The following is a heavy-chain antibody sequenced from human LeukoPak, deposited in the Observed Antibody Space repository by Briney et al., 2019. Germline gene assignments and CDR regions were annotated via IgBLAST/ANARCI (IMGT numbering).Heavy chain of an antibody. V-gene: IGHV1-69*05. CDR1: GYTFTGYY. CDR3: ARSWGDWNYGYFDY. D-gene: IGHD1-7*01. CDR2: IIPIFGTA. Sequence: RWASVKVSCKASGYTFTGYYMHWVRQAPGQGLEWMGRIIPIFGTANYAQKFQGRVTITTDESTSTAYMELSSLRSEDTAVYYCARSWGDWNYGYFDYWGQGTLVTVSS. J-gene: IGHJ4*02.